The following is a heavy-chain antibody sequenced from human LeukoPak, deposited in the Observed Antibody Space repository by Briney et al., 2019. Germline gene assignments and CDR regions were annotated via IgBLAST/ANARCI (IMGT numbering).Heavy chain of an antibody. D-gene: IGHD2-2*02. V-gene: IGHV4-4*07. CDR3: ARDTRCSSTSCYKGAFGAFDI. J-gene: IGHJ3*02. CDR2: IYTSGST. Sequence: PSETLSLTCTVSGGSISSYYWSWIRQPAGKGLEWIGRIYTSGSTNYNPSLKSRVTMSVDTSKNQFSLKLSSVTAADTAVYYCARDTRCSSTSCYKGAFGAFDIWGQGTMVTVSS. CDR1: GGSISSYY.